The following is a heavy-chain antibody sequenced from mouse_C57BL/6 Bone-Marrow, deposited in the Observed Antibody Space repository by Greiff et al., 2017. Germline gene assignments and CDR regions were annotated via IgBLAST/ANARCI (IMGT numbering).Heavy chain of an antibody. CDR2: IYPRSGNT. V-gene: IGHV1-81*01. Sequence: VKLMESGAELARPGASVKLSCKASGYTFTSYGISWVKQRTGQGLEWIGEIYPRSGNTYYNEKFKGKATLTADKSSSTAYMELRSLTSEDSAVYFCAKLDPFAYWGQGTLVTVSA. D-gene: IGHD4-1*01. CDR3: AKLDPFAY. J-gene: IGHJ3*01. CDR1: GYTFTSYG.